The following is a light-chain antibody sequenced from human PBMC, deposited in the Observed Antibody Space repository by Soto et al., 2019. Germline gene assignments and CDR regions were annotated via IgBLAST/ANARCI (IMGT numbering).Light chain of an antibody. CDR2: EVS. Sequence: QPVLTQPPSVSGSPGQSVTISCTGTSSDVGSYNRVSWYQQPPGTAPKLMIYEVSNRPSGVPDRFSGSKSGNTAYLTISGRQAEDEADYYCSLYTSSSTLVLFGGGTKLTVL. J-gene: IGLJ2*01. V-gene: IGLV2-18*01. CDR3: SLYTSSSTLVL. CDR1: SSDVGSYNR.